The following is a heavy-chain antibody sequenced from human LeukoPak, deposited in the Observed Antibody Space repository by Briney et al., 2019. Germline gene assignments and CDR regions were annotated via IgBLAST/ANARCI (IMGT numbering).Heavy chain of an antibody. J-gene: IGHJ4*02. CDR2: IYPGDSDT. Sequence: GESLKISCKGSGYIFTSYWIGWVRQMPGKGLEWMGIIYPGDSDTRYSPSFQGQVTISADKSISTAYLQWSSLKASDTAMYYCARTHYDFWSGYYRGFDYWGQGTLVTVSS. CDR3: ARTHYDFWSGYYRGFDY. D-gene: IGHD3-3*01. V-gene: IGHV5-51*01. CDR1: GYIFTSYW.